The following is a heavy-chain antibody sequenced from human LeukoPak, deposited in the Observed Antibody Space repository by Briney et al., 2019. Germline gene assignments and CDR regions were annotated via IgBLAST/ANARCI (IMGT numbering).Heavy chain of an antibody. J-gene: IGHJ4*02. V-gene: IGHV3-21*01. CDR2: ISSGSCDI. D-gene: IGHD6-13*01. Sequence: GGSLRLSCAVSGFTFSRYSMNWVRQAPGKGLEWVSFISSGSCDIYFAASVKGRSTISRDNAKNSLYLQMNSLRAEDTAVYYCARVGRGMGIAVDYWGQGTLVTVSS. CDR3: ARVGRGMGIAVDY. CDR1: GFTFSRYS.